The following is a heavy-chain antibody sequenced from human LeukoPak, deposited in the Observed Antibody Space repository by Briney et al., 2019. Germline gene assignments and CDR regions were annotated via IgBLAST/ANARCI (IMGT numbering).Heavy chain of an antibody. D-gene: IGHD4-11*01. Sequence: GGSLRLSCAASVFTFSRYGMHWVREAPGKGVEWVAVIWYDGSNKYYADSVKGRFTISRDNSKNTLYLQMNSLRAEDTAVYYCAKLGDDYSSWFDPWGQGTLVTVSS. CDR2: IWYDGSNK. CDR3: AKLGDDYSSWFDP. CDR1: VFTFSRYG. J-gene: IGHJ5*02. V-gene: IGHV3-33*06.